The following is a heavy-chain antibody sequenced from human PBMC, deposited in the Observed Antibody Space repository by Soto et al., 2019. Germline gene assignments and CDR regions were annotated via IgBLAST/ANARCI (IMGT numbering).Heavy chain of an antibody. CDR3: ARRAYGDRYYYYYMDV. Sequence: EASVKVSCKASGYTFTSYGISWVRQAPGQGLEWMGWISAYNGNTNYAQKLQGRVTMTTDTSTSTAYMELRSLRSDDTAVYYCARRAYGDRYYYYYMDVWGKGTTVTVSS. V-gene: IGHV1-18*01. CDR2: ISAYNGNT. J-gene: IGHJ6*03. CDR1: GYTFTSYG. D-gene: IGHD4-17*01.